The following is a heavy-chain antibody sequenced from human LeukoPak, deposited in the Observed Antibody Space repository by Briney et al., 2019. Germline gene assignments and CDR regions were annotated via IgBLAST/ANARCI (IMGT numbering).Heavy chain of an antibody. Sequence: PSGTLSLTCAVSGGSISSGGYSWSWIRQPPGKGLEWIGYIYHSGSTYYNPSLKCRVTISVDRSKNQFSLKLSSVTAADTAVYYCARGSSGDAFDIWGQGTMVTVSS. V-gene: IGHV4-30-2*01. CDR1: GGSISSGGYS. CDR3: ARGSSGDAFDI. D-gene: IGHD3-22*01. J-gene: IGHJ3*02. CDR2: IYHSGST.